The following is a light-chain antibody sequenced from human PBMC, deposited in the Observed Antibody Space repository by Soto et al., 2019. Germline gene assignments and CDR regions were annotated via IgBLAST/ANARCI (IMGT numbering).Light chain of an antibody. CDR1: QSVLYSSNNKNY. V-gene: IGKV4-1*01. J-gene: IGKJ2*01. CDR3: QQYYSTPPT. CDR2: WAS. Sequence: DIVMTQSPDSLAVSLGERATINCKSSQSVLYSSNNKNYLAWYQKKVGQPPKLLIYWASTRESGVPDRFSGRGSGTDFTLTISSLQAEDVAVYYCQQYYSTPPTFGQGTKLEIK.